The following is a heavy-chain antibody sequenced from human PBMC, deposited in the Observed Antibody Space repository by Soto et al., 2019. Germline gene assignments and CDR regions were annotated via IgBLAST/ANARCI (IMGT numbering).Heavy chain of an antibody. CDR2: IGSSGSPT. CDR1: GFTFSAYY. V-gene: IGHV3-11*01. CDR3: ARESSSTSANWFDP. D-gene: IGHD2-2*01. Sequence: GGSLRLSCVASGFTFSAYYMTWIRQAPGKGLEWVSYIGSSGSPTYHADSVKGRFTISRDNAKNSLFLQMNSLRAEDTAVYYCARESSSTSANWFDPWGQGTLVTVS. J-gene: IGHJ5*02.